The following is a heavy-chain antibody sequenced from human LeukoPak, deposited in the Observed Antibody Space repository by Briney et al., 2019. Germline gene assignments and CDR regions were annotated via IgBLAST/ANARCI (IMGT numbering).Heavy chain of an antibody. D-gene: IGHD6-13*01. J-gene: IGHJ5*02. CDR1: GYTFTSYY. Sequence: ASVKVSCKASGYTFTSYYMHWVRQAPGQGLEWMGIINPSGGSTSYAQKFQGRVTMTRDASTSTVYMELSSLRSEDTAVYYCARERAAGTWFDPWGQGTLVTVSS. CDR2: INPSGGST. CDR3: ARERAAGTWFDP. V-gene: IGHV1-46*01.